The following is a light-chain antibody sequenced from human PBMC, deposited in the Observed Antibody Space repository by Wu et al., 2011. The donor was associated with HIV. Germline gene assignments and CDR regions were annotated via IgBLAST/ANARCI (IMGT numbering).Light chain of an antibody. CDR3: QQRSNWPPIT. CDR1: QSIYNY. V-gene: IGKV3-11*01. Sequence: EIVLTQSPATLSLSPGERATLSCRASQSIYNYLAWYQQRPGQPPRLLIYDASSRATGTPGRFSGSGSETDFTLTISSLEPDDFAVYYCQQRSNWPPITFGQGTRLEIK. J-gene: IGKJ5*01. CDR2: DAS.